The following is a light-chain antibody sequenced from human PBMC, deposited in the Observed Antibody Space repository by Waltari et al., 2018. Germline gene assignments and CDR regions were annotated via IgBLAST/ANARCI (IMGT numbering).Light chain of an antibody. V-gene: IGKV1-5*03. CDR2: KAS. J-gene: IGKJ4*01. Sequence: IQMNQSPSTVSASVGHRVTITCRASPSVKNKLAWYQQKAGKAPKVVIHKASRLEDGVPSRFSGSGYGTEFTLTISSLQPDDFATYYCQEYDSLPVTFGGGTKVEIK. CDR3: QEYDSLPVT. CDR1: PSVKNK.